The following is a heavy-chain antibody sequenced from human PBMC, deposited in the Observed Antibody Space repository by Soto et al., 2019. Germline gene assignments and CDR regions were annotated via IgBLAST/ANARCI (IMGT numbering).Heavy chain of an antibody. J-gene: IGHJ6*03. CDR3: ARAVATDIVVVPAATLRYYYMDV. V-gene: IGHV4-34*01. D-gene: IGHD2-2*01. Sequence: SETLSLTCAVYGGSFSGYYWSWIRQPPGKGLEWIGEINHSGSTNYNPSLKSRVTISVDTSKNQFSLKLSSVTAADTAVYYCARAVATDIVVVPAATLRYYYMDVWGKGTTVTVSS. CDR1: GGSFSGYY. CDR2: INHSGST.